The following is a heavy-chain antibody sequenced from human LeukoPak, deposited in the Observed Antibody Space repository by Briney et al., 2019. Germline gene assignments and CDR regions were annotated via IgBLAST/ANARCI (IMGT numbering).Heavy chain of an antibody. Sequence: ASVKVSCKASGYTFTSYGISWVRQAPGQGLEWMGWISAYNGNTNYAQKLQGRVTMTTDTSTSTAYMELRSLRSDDTAVYYCASDPRIAVAGNYWGQGTLVTDSS. CDR2: ISAYNGNT. J-gene: IGHJ4*02. CDR1: GYTFTSYG. CDR3: ASDPRIAVAGNY. D-gene: IGHD6-19*01. V-gene: IGHV1-18*01.